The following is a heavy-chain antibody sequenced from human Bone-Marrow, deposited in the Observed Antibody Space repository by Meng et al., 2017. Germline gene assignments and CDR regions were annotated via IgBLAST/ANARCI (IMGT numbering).Heavy chain of an antibody. CDR2: IDWDDDK. CDR3: ARMPHYHESSGYYYVDAFDI. J-gene: IGHJ3*02. D-gene: IGHD3-22*01. Sequence: SRPTLVQPTPTLTLTYTSPGFSLSISGMFVSWVRQPPGKALEWLALIDWDDDKYYSTSLKTRLTISKDTSKNQVVLTMTNMHPVDTATYYCARMPHYHESSGYYYVDAFDIWSQGTMVTVSS. V-gene: IGHV2-70*20. CDR1: GFSLSISGMF.